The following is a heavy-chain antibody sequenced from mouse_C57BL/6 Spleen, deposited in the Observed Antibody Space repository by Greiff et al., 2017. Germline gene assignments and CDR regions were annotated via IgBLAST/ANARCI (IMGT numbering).Heavy chain of an antibody. CDR1: GYTFTSYW. D-gene: IGHD2-5*01. Sequence: VKLVESGAELVMPGASVKLSCKASGYTFTSYWMHWVKQRPGQGLEWIGEIDPSDSYTNYNQKFKGKSTLTVDKSSSTAYMQLSSLTSEDSAVYYCARPYSNYALDYWGQGTTLTVSS. CDR3: ARPYSNYALDY. J-gene: IGHJ2*01. CDR2: IDPSDSYT. V-gene: IGHV1-69*01.